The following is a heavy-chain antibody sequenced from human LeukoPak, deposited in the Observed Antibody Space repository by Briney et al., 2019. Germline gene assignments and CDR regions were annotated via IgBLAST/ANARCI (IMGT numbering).Heavy chain of an antibody. Sequence: GGSLRLSCSASGFTFSSYAMHWVRQAPGKGLGYVSVISSNGGSIYYADSVKGRFTISRDNSKNTLYLQMSSLRAEDTAVYFCVKPYSSSWLDAFDIWGQGTMVTVSS. CDR3: VKPYSSSWLDAFDI. D-gene: IGHD6-13*01. CDR2: ISSNGGSI. V-gene: IGHV3-64D*06. J-gene: IGHJ3*02. CDR1: GFTFSSYA.